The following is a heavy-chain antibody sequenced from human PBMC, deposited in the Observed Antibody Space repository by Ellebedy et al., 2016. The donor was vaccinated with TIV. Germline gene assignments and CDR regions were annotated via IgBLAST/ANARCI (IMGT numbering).Heavy chain of an antibody. V-gene: IGHV1-69*13. CDR1: GGTFSSYT. D-gene: IGHD1-7*01. Sequence: SVKVSCXASGGTFSSYTISWVRQAPGQGLEWMGGIIPISDTANYAQKFQGRVTITADESTSTAYMELSSLRSEDTAVYYCAREAGNYAHFDDWGQGTLVIVSS. CDR2: IIPISDTA. CDR3: AREAGNYAHFDD. J-gene: IGHJ4*02.